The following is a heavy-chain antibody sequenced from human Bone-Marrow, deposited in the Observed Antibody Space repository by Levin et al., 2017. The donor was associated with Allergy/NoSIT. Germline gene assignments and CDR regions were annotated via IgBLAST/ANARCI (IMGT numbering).Heavy chain of an antibody. D-gene: IGHD5-12*01. CDR3: ARVHDEVAGAFDI. V-gene: IGHV3-21*01. J-gene: IGHJ3*02. CDR1: GFTFSSYS. CDR2: ISSSSSYI. Sequence: GGSLRLSCAASGFTFSSYSMNWVRQAPGKGLEWVSSISSSSSYIYYADSVKGRFTISRDNAKNSLYLQMNSLRAEDTAVYYCARVHDEVAGAFDIWGQGTMVTVSS.